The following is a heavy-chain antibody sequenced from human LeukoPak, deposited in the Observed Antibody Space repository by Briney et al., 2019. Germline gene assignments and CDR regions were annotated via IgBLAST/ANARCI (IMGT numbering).Heavy chain of an antibody. CDR3: ARVGYCSSTSCNYFDY. CDR2: IFYTGSS. Sequence: SETLSLTCTVSGASISSYYWSWIRQPPGKGLEWIGHIFYTGSSNYNPSLKSRVTISLDRSKSQFSLRLTSVTAADTAVYYCARVGYCSSTSCNYFDYWGQGTLVTVSS. D-gene: IGHD2-2*03. V-gene: IGHV4-59*01. CDR1: GASISSYY. J-gene: IGHJ4*02.